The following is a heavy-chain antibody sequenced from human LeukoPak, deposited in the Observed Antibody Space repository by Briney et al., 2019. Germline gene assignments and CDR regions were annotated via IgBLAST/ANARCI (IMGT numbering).Heavy chain of an antibody. CDR1: GGTFSSYA. CDR3: ARGIIPGYCSSTSCSRRNWFDP. V-gene: IGHV1-69*13. Sequence: ASVKVSCKASGGTFSSYAISWVRQAPGQGLEWMGGIIPIFGTANYAQKFQGRVTITADESTSTAYMELSRLRSDDTAVYYCARGIIPGYCSSTSCSRRNWFDPWGQGTLVTVSS. D-gene: IGHD2-2*01. J-gene: IGHJ5*02. CDR2: IIPIFGTA.